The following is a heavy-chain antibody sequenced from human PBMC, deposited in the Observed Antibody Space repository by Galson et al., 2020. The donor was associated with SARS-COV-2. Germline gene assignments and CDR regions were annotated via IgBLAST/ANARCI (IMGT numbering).Heavy chain of an antibody. Sequence: SETLSLTCTVSGGSISSGSCYWSWIRQPAGKGLEWIGRIYTTGSTNYSPSLKSRVTISLDTSKNEFSLKLSAVTAADTAVYYCARQDMTVTDTFDYWGQGSLVTVSS. CDR3: ARQDMTVTDTFDY. D-gene: IGHD4-17*01. V-gene: IGHV4-61*02. J-gene: IGHJ4*02. CDR2: IYTTGST. CDR1: GGSISSGSCY.